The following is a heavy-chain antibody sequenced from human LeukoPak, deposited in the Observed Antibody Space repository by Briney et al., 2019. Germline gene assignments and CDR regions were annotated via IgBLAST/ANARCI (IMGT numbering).Heavy chain of an antibody. CDR1: GYTFTGYF. Sequence: GASVKVSCKASGYTFTGYFIHWVRQAPGQGLEWMGRINPNSGGTNYAQKFQGRVTMTRDTSISTAYMELSRLRSDDTAMYYCARDERYDSSGYPFDYWGQGTLVTVSS. CDR2: INPNSGGT. V-gene: IGHV1-2*06. J-gene: IGHJ4*02. D-gene: IGHD3-22*01. CDR3: ARDERYDSSGYPFDY.